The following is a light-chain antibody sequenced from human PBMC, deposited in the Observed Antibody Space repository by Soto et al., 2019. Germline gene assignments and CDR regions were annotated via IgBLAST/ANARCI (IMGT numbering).Light chain of an antibody. V-gene: IGKV3-20*01. CDR1: QSVSSSS. CDR2: GAS. J-gene: IGKJ1*01. Sequence: IVLTQSPGTLSLSPGERATLSCRASQSVSSSSLAWYQQKPGQAPRLLIYGASSRATGIPDRFSGSGSGTDFTLTISRLEPEDFAVFYCRQYARSPWTFGQGTKVDIK. CDR3: RQYARSPWT.